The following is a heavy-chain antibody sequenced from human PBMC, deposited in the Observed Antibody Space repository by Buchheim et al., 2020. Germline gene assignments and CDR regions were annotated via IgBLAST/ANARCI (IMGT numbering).Heavy chain of an antibody. J-gene: IGHJ4*02. CDR2: ISTSGDAT. CDR3: ARRGYNYGGAY. Sequence: EVQLLESGGGLVQPGRSLKLSCAASGFTFIDYAMSWVRQAPGKGLEWVSAISTSGDATYYADPVKGRFTISRDNSKNTLHLQMNSLRAEDTAVYYCARRGYNYGGAYWGQGTL. D-gene: IGHD5-18*01. CDR1: GFTFIDYA. V-gene: IGHV3-23*01.